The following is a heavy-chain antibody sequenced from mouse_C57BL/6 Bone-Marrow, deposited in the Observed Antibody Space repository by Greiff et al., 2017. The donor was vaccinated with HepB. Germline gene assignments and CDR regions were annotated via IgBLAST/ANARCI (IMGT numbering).Heavy chain of an antibody. Sequence: EVQGVESGAELVRPGASVKLSCTASGFNIKDDYMHWVKQRPEQGLEWIGWIDPENGDTEYASKFQGKATITADTSSNTAYLQLSSLTSEDTAVYYCTTWSSYAMDYWGQGTSVTVSS. CDR2: IDPENGDT. D-gene: IGHD1-1*01. CDR3: TTWSSYAMDY. J-gene: IGHJ4*01. V-gene: IGHV14-4*01. CDR1: GFNIKDDY.